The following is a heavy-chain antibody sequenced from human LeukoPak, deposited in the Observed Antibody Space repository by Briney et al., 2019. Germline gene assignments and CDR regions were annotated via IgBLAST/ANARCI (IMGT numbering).Heavy chain of an antibody. CDR2: ISWNSGSI. Sequence: GGSLRLSCTASGFTFGDYAMSWVRQAPGKGLEWVSGISWNSGSIGYADSVKGRFTISRDNAKNSLYLQMNSLRAEDMALYYCAKDLGHSVAAYLDYWGQGTLVTVSS. J-gene: IGHJ4*02. CDR3: AKDLGHSVAAYLDY. CDR1: GFTFGDYA. V-gene: IGHV3-9*03. D-gene: IGHD6-19*01.